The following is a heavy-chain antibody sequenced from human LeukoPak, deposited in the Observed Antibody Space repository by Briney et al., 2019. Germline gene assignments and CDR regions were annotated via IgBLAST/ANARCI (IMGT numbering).Heavy chain of an antibody. J-gene: IGHJ4*02. D-gene: IGHD3-16*02. CDR3: TTDRGYDYVWGSYRSTQYYFDY. Sequence: GGSLRLSCAASGFTFSNAWMSWVRQAPGKGLEWVGRIKSKTDGGTTDYAAPVKGRFTISRDDSKNTLYLQMNSLKTEDTAVYYCTTDRGYDYVWGSYRSTQYYFDYWGQGTLVTVSS. V-gene: IGHV3-15*01. CDR2: IKSKTDGGTT. CDR1: GFTFSNAW.